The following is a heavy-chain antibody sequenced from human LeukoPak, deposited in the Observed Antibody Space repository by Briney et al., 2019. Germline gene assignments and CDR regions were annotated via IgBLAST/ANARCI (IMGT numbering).Heavy chain of an antibody. D-gene: IGHD2-15*01. CDR2: INAGNGNT. Sequence: ASVKVSCKASGYTFTSYAMHWVRQAPGQRLEWMGWINAGNGNTKYSQKFQGRVTITRDTFASTAYMELSSLRSEDTAVYYCARAFDTVANGDYWGQGTLVTVSS. J-gene: IGHJ4*02. V-gene: IGHV1-3*01. CDR3: ARAFDTVANGDY. CDR1: GYTFTSYA.